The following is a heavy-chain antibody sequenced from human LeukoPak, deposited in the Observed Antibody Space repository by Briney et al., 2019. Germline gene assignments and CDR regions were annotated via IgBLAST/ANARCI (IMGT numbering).Heavy chain of an antibody. CDR3: ARDLSGSSSEEGTDY. Sequence: ASVKVSCKASGYSFTTYAMNWVRQAPGQGLEWMGWINTNTGNPTYAQGFTGRFVFSLDTSVSTAYLQISSLKAEDTAVYYCARDLSGSSSEEGTDYWGQGTLVTVSS. D-gene: IGHD6-6*01. CDR1: GYSFTTYA. V-gene: IGHV7-4-1*02. CDR2: INTNTGNP. J-gene: IGHJ4*02.